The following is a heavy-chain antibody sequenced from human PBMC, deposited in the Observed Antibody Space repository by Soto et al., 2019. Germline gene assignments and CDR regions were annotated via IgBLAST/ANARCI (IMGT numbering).Heavy chain of an antibody. CDR3: ATRRSSDAFDI. CDR2: ISGSGGST. J-gene: IGHJ3*02. CDR1: GFTFSSYA. D-gene: IGHD6-6*01. Sequence: GGSLRLSCAASGFTFSSYAMSWVRQAPGKGLEWLSDISGSGGSTYYADSVKGRFTISRDNSKNTLYLHMNSLRAEDTAVYYCATRRSSDAFDIWGQGTKVTVSS. V-gene: IGHV3-23*01.